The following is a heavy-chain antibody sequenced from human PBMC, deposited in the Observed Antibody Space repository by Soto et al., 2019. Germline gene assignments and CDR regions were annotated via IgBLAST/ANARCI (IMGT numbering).Heavy chain of an antibody. CDR1: GGSFSGYY. CDR2: INHSGST. D-gene: IGHD3-10*01. J-gene: IGHJ3*02. V-gene: IGHV4-34*01. CDR3: AQFTGYDAFDI. Sequence: PSETLSLTCAVYGGSFSGYYWSWIRQPPGKGLEWIGEINHSGSTNYNPSLKSRVTISVDTSKNQFSLKLSSVTAADTAVYYCAQFTGYDAFDIWGQGTMVTVSS.